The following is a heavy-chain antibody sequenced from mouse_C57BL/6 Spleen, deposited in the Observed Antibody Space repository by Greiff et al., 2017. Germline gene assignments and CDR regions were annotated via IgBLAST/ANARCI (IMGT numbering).Heavy chain of an antibody. Sequence: EVMLVESEGGLVQPGSSMKLSCTASGFTFSYYYMAWVRQVPEKGLEWVANINYDGSSTYYLDSLKSRFIISRDNAKNILYLQMSSLKSEDTATYYCARGGGLITTVFDYWGQGTTLTVSS. J-gene: IGHJ2*01. CDR2: INYDGSST. CDR1: GFTFSYYY. D-gene: IGHD1-1*01. CDR3: ARGGGLITTVFDY. V-gene: IGHV5-16*01.